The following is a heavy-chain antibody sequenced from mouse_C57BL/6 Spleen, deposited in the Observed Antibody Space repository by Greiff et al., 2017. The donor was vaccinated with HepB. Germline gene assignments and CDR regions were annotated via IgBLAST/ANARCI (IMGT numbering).Heavy chain of an antibody. CDR2: ISSGSSTI. CDR1: GFTFSDYG. Sequence: EVMLVESGGGLVKPGGSLKLSCAASGFTFSDYGMHWVRQAPEKGLEWVAYISSGSSTIYYADTVKGRFTISRDNAKNTLFLQMTSLRSEDTAMYYCATNYYGSSTGYFDVWGTGTTVTVSS. V-gene: IGHV5-17*01. CDR3: ATNYYGSSTGYFDV. J-gene: IGHJ1*03. D-gene: IGHD1-1*01.